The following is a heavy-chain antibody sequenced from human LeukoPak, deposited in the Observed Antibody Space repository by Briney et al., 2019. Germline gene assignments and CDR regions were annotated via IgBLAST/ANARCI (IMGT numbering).Heavy chain of an antibody. V-gene: IGHV3-7*01. CDR2: IKEDGSET. J-gene: IGHJ4*02. Sequence: GGSLRLSCAATGFTFKKYWMNWVRQVPGKGLECLGNIKEDGSETYYADSVKGRFTISRDNPKNLLFLQINSLRVEDTAVYYCARETPRRGETRDGYRWGQGTLVTVSS. CDR3: ARETPRRGETRDGYR. D-gene: IGHD5-24*01. CDR1: GFTFKKYW.